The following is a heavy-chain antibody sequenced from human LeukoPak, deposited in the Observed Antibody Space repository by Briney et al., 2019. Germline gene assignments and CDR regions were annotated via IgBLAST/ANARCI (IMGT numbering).Heavy chain of an antibody. Sequence: ASVTVSCKTSGYTFTSYYIHWVRQAPGQGLEWMGSINPSGGSTKSAQKFQARVTMTRDMSTTTVYMELSSLRSDDTAVYYCARGLGTTVTTRLNWFDPWGQGSLVTVSS. D-gene: IGHD4-17*01. CDR1: GYTFTSYY. CDR2: INPSGGST. J-gene: IGHJ5*02. V-gene: IGHV1-46*01. CDR3: ARGLGTTVTTRLNWFDP.